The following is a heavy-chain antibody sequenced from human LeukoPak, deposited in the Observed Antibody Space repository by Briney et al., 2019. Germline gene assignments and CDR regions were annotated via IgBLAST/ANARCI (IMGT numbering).Heavy chain of an antibody. J-gene: IGHJ6*02. D-gene: IGHD3-22*01. CDR2: IYHSGST. CDR3: ARQYYYDTSGYYRPDYYYGTDV. V-gene: IGHV4-59*01. Sequence: SETLSLTCTVSGGSISTYYWNWIRQPPGKGLEWIGYIYHSGSTNYNPSLQSRVTISVDTSKNQFSPNLNSVAAADTAVYFCARQYYYDTSGYYRPDYYYGTDVWGQGTTVTVSS. CDR1: GGSISTYY.